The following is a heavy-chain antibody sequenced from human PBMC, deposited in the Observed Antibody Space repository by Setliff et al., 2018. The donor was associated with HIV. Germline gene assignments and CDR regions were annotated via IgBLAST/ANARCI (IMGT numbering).Heavy chain of an antibody. CDR2: MNPNSGDT. V-gene: IGHV1-8*02. Sequence: ASVKVSCKASGYTFTSYDINWVRQATGQGLEWMGWMNPNSGDTGYAQKFQGRVTMTRNTSINTAYMELSSLRSQDTAVYYCARGKNIVVVPAAPNWFDPWDQGALVTVSS. CDR1: GYTFTSYD. CDR3: ARGKNIVVVPAAPNWFDP. D-gene: IGHD2-2*01. J-gene: IGHJ5*02.